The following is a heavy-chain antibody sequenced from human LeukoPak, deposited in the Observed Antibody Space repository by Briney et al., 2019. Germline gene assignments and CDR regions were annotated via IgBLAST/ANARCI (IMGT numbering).Heavy chain of an antibody. CDR3: ARDREEMATIHYFDY. V-gene: IGHV4-31*03. J-gene: IGHJ4*02. D-gene: IGHD5-24*01. Sequence: SQTLSLTCTVSGGSISSGGYYWSWIRQHPGKGLEWIGYIYYSGSTYYNPSLKSRVTISVDTSKNQFSLKLSSVTAADTAVYYCARDREEMATIHYFDYWGQGTLVTVSS. CDR1: GGSISSGGYY. CDR2: IYYSGST.